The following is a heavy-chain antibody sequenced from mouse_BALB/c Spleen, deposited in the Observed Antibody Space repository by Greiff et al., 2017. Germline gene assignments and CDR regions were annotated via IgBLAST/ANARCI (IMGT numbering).Heavy chain of an antibody. CDR2: ISTYYGDA. CDR3: ARWGLLRTQGFAY. V-gene: IGHV1S137*01. J-gene: IGHJ3*01. Sequence: QVQLQQSGAELVRPGVSVTISCKGSGYTFTDYAMHWVKQSHAKSLEWIGVISTYYGDASYNQKFKGKATMTVDKSSSTAYMELARLTSEDSAIYYCARWGLLRTQGFAYWGQGTLVTVSA. CDR1: GYTFTDYA. D-gene: IGHD1-1*01.